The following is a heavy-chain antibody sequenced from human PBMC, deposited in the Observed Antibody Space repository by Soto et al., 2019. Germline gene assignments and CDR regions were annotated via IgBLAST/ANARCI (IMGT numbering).Heavy chain of an antibody. V-gene: IGHV1-69*13. CDR2: IIPIFGTA. CDR1: GCTFSSYA. CDR3: ARVNCISTSCYAEYYYYYGMDV. Sequence: SVKVCCKSSGCTFSSYAISWVRQAPGQGLEWMGGIIPIFGTANYAQKFQGRVTITADESTSTAYMELSSLRSEDTAVYYCARVNCISTSCYAEYYYYYGMDVWGQGTTVTVSS. J-gene: IGHJ6*02. D-gene: IGHD2-2*01.